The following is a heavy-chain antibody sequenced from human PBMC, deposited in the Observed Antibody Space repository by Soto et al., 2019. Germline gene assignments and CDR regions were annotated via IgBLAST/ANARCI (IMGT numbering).Heavy chain of an antibody. CDR3: AVGLSYFDY. Sequence: QLQLQESGPGLVKPSETLSLTCTVSGGSISSSPYYWGWIRQPPGKGLEWIGSFYYSGSTYYNPSLKSRVTMSVDTSKHQFSLKLSSVTAADPAVYFCAVGLSYFDYWGQGALVTVSS. J-gene: IGHJ4*02. CDR1: GGSISSSPYY. CDR2: FYYSGST. V-gene: IGHV4-39*01. D-gene: IGHD1-26*01.